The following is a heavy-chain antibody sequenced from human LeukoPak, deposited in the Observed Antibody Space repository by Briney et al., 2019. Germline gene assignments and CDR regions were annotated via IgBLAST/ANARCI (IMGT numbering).Heavy chain of an antibody. V-gene: IGHV4-39*07. CDR2: IHYSGST. CDR3: ARDSYYDSSGHAP. J-gene: IGHJ5*02. CDR1: GVSIAVFGGYIDSSSYF. D-gene: IGHD3-22*01. Sequence: SETLSLTCTLSGVSIAVFGGYIDSSSYFWAWVRQPPGKGLEWIGSIHYSGSTYYNPSLKSRVTISIDTSKNQFSLKLRSVTAADTAVYYCARDSYYDSSGHAPWGQGILVTVSS.